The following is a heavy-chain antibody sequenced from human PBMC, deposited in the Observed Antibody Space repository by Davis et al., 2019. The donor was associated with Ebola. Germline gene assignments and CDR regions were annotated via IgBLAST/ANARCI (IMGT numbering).Heavy chain of an antibody. Sequence: PGGSLRLSCAASGFTFSSYAMSWVRQAPGKGLEWVSAISGSGGSTYYADSVKGRFTISRDNSKHTLYLQMNSLRAEDTAVYYCAKVYYYDSSGYYRPYYYYGMDVWGQGTTVTVSS. CDR2: ISGSGGST. CDR3: AKVYYYDSSGYYRPYYYYGMDV. CDR1: GFTFSSYA. D-gene: IGHD3-22*01. J-gene: IGHJ6*02. V-gene: IGHV3-23*01.